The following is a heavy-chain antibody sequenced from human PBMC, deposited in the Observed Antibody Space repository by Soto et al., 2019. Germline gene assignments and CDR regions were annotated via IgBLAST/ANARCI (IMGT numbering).Heavy chain of an antibody. Sequence: QITLNESGPTQVKPRQTLTLTCTFSGFSLTTSGVGVGWIRQSPGKAPEWRALIYWDDDKRYSPSLKSRLTITKDTSKNQLVRTMADLDPADTATYYCAHRVLRTVFGLVTTTAIYFDFWGQGTPVAVSS. CDR2: IYWDDDK. D-gene: IGHD3-3*01. V-gene: IGHV2-5*02. CDR3: AHRVLRTVFGLVTTTAIYFDF. CDR1: GFSLTTSGVG. J-gene: IGHJ4*02.